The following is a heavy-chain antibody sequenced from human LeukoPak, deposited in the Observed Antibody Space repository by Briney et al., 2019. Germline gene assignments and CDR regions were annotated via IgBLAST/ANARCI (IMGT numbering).Heavy chain of an antibody. CDR1: GFTFDDYA. D-gene: IGHD6-19*01. Sequence: GRSLRLSCAASGFTFDDYAMHWVRQAPGKGLEWVSGISWNSGSIGYADSVKGRFTISRDNAKNSLYLQMNSLRAEDMALYYCAKGSPYSSGWYVPNLDVWGKGTTVTVSS. J-gene: IGHJ6*04. V-gene: IGHV3-9*03. CDR3: AKGSPYSSGWYVPNLDV. CDR2: ISWNSGSI.